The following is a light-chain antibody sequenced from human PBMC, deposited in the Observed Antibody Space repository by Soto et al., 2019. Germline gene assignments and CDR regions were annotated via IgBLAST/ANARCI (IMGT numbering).Light chain of an antibody. J-gene: IGLJ1*01. CDR1: SSDVGSSNL. Sequence: VLTQPASVSGSHGQALTISCTGTSSDVGSSNLVSWYQQHPGKTPKLIIYEGSRRPSGVSGRFSGSMSGNAASLTISGLQAEDEADYYCCSFARSSTSYVFGTGTKVTVL. CDR2: EGS. CDR3: CSFARSSTSYV. V-gene: IGLV2-23*01.